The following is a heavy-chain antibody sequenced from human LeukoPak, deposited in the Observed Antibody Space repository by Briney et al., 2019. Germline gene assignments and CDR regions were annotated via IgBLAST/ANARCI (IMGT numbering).Heavy chain of an antibody. V-gene: IGHV3-11*03. CDR3: ARHYGSSGWYY. CDR2: ISSSSSYT. D-gene: IGHD6-19*01. Sequence: GGSLRLSCAASGFTFSDYYMSWIRQAPGKGLEWVSYISSSSSYTNYADSVKGRFTISRDNAKNSLYLQMNSLRAEDTAVYYCARHYGSSGWYYWGQGTLVTVSS. J-gene: IGHJ4*02. CDR1: GFTFSDYY.